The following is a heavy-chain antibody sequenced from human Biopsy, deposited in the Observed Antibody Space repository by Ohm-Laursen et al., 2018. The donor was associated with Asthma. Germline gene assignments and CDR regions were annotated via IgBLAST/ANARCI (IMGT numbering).Heavy chain of an antibody. CDR1: GGTFNTYV. Sequence: SVKVSCKSPGGTFNTYVIGWVRQAPGQGLEWMGGINSVFGTTTYPQKFQDRVTIIADDSTSTVYMELSSLRSEDTAVYYCSRKAGSCISRTCYSLDFWGQGTLITVSS. J-gene: IGHJ4*02. CDR3: SRKAGSCISRTCYSLDF. V-gene: IGHV1-69*13. CDR2: INSVFGTT. D-gene: IGHD2-2*01.